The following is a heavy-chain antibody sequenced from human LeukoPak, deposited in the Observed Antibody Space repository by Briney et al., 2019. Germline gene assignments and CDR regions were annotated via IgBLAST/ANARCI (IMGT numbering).Heavy chain of an antibody. CDR3: ARDYGDPFLTFDF. J-gene: IGHJ4*02. Sequence: GASVKVSCKASGYTFTGYNMHWVRQAPGQGLEWVGWINPNSGDTNYAQKFQGRVTMTRDTSISTAYMDLSRLRSDDTAVYYCARDYGDPFLTFDFWSQGTLVTVSS. CDR1: GYTFTGYN. V-gene: IGHV1-2*02. CDR2: INPNSGDT. D-gene: IGHD4-17*01.